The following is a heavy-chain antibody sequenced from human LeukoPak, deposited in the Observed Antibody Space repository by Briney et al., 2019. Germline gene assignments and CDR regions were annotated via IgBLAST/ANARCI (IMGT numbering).Heavy chain of an antibody. V-gene: IGHV3-23*01. CDR1: GFTLTSYA. D-gene: IGHD3/OR15-3a*01. Sequence: GGSLRLSCAASGFTLTSYAMSWVRQAPGKGLEWVSSISGSGRSGIPSYADSVKGRSTISRDNSRNTLYLQLNSLRVEDTALYYCARFRNDFWTGYPSDAFDIWGQGTMVTVSS. CDR2: ISGSGRSGIP. J-gene: IGHJ3*02. CDR3: ARFRNDFWTGYPSDAFDI.